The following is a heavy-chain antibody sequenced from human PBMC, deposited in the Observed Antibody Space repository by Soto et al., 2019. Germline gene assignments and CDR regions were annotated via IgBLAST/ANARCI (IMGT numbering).Heavy chain of an antibody. CDR1: GGSISSGGYY. Sequence: QVQLQESGPGLVKTSQTLSLTCTVSGGSISSGGYYWTWIRQHPGKGLEWIGYIYYTGSTYFNPSLKRRVTISMDTSQNQFSLQLSSVTAADTAVYYCTRSHVPAGTGGWFDPWGQGTLVTVSS. V-gene: IGHV4-31*03. D-gene: IGHD2-2*01. CDR2: IYYTGST. J-gene: IGHJ5*02. CDR3: TRSHVPAGTGGWFDP.